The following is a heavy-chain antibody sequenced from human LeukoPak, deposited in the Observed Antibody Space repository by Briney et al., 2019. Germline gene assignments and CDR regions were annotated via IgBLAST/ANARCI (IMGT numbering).Heavy chain of an antibody. CDR3: ARLHSSSWYDGYFDY. V-gene: IGHV4-59*12. J-gene: IGHJ4*02. D-gene: IGHD6-13*01. CDR2: IYYSGST. CDR1: GGSISSYY. Sequence: SETLSLTCTVSGGSISSYYWSWIRQPPGKGLEWIGYIYYSGSTNYNPSLKSRVTISVDTSKNQFSLKLSSVTAADTAVYYCARLHSSSWYDGYFDYWGQGTLVTVSS.